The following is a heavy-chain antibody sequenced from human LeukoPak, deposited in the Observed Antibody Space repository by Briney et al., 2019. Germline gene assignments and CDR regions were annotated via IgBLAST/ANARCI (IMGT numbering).Heavy chain of an antibody. CDR1: GFTFSSYW. V-gene: IGHV3-7*01. CDR3: ARVMSASVWRTYGSYYYYYYMDV. CDR2: IKQDGSEK. Sequence: GGSLRLSCAASGFTFSSYWMSWVRQAPGEGLEWVANIKQDGSEKYSVDSVKGRFTISRDNAKNSLYMQMNSLRAEDTAVYYCARVMSASVWRTYGSYYYYYYMDVWGKGTTVTVSS. D-gene: IGHD3-16*01. J-gene: IGHJ6*03.